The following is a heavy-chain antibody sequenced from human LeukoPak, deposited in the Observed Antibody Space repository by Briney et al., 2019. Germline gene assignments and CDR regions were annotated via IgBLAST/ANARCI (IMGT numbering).Heavy chain of an antibody. J-gene: IGHJ4*02. CDR2: IISIFGTA. CDR3: ALYDSSGYLDY. V-gene: IGHV1-69*13. Sequence: ASVKVSCKASGGTFSSYAISWVRQAPGQGLEWMGGIISIFGTANYAQKFQGRVTITADESTSTAYMELSSLRSEDTAVYYCALYDSSGYLDYWGQGTLVTVSS. CDR1: GGTFSSYA. D-gene: IGHD3-22*01.